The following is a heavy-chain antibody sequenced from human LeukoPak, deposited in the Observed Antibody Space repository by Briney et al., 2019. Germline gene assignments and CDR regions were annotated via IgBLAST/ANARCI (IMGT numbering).Heavy chain of an antibody. Sequence: SETLSLTCAVYGGSFSGYYWSWIRQPPGKGLEWIGYIYYSGSTNYNPSLKSRVTISVDTSKNQFSLKLNSVTAADTAVYYCARGGETQDIVVVVAASYFDYWGQGTLVTVSS. CDR1: GGSFSGYY. J-gene: IGHJ4*02. CDR3: ARGGETQDIVVVVAASYFDY. V-gene: IGHV4-59*08. CDR2: IYYSGST. D-gene: IGHD2-15*01.